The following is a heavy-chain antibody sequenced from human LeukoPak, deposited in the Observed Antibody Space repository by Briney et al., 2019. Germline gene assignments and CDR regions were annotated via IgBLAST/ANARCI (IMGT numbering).Heavy chain of an antibody. D-gene: IGHD3-10*01. CDR3: AKAGDYSYYYMDV. CDR2: VSGSGHST. V-gene: IGHV3-23*01. J-gene: IGHJ6*03. Sequence: GGSLRLSCAASGFTFSSYAVSWVRQAPGKGLEWVSAVSGSGHSTYYADSVKGRFTISRDNSKNTLYLQMNSLRAEDTAVYYCAKAGDYSYYYMDVWSKGTTVTVSS. CDR1: GFTFSSYA.